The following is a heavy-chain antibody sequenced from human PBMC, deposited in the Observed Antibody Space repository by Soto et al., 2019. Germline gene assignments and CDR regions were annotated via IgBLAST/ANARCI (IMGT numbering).Heavy chain of an antibody. CDR3: AREKSIAARPPTSYGMDV. CDR1: GGSISRYY. D-gene: IGHD6-6*01. Sequence: SETLSLTCTVSGGSISRYYWSWIRQPPGKGLEWIGYIYYSGSTNYNPSLTSRVTISVXXXXXXFXLXLXXXTAAXTAVYYCAREKSIAARPPTSYGMDVWGQGTTVTVSS. V-gene: IGHV4-59*01. J-gene: IGHJ6*02. CDR2: IYYSGST.